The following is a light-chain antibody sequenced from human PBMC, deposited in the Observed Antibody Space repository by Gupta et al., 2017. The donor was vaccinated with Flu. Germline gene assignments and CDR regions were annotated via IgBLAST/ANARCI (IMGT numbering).Light chain of an antibody. V-gene: IGLV3-1*01. CDR3: RAWDSGACG. J-gene: IGLJ2*01. Sequence: SYDLTPPPSVSVSPGQTASITCAGDKLGDTYVSWYQQKPGQPPVLVIYQDTQRPSGIPERFSGSNSGHTATLTSSGTQAQDEADYYCRAWDSGACGFGGGTKLTVL. CDR1: KLGDTY. CDR2: QDT.